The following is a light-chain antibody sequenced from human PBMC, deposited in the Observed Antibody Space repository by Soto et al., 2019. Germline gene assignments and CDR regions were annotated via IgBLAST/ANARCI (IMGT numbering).Light chain of an antibody. CDR2: GAS. V-gene: IGKV3-20*01. CDR1: QSVSSSY. Sequence: EIVLTHSPGTLALSPCERATLSCSAGQSVSSSYLAWYQQKPGQAPRLLIYGASSRATGIPDRFSGSGSGTDFTLTISRLEPEDFAVYYCQQYGSSLSITFGQGTRLEI. J-gene: IGKJ5*01. CDR3: QQYGSSLSIT.